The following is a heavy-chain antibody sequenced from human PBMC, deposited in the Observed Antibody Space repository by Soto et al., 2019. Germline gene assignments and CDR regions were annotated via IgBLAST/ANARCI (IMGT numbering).Heavy chain of an antibody. V-gene: IGHV1-46*01. CDR3: SRGAVGVPNGLIAGMDV. Sequence: ASVKVSCKLSGYSFSNFYVHWVRQAPGQGLEWMGIIDPSSGTTSYTQKFQERVTMNRDTSMSTVYMELSRLRSEDTAVYYCSRGAVGVPNGLIAGMDVWGLGTTVTVSS. CDR1: GYSFSNFY. D-gene: IGHD3-3*01. CDR2: IDPSSGTT. J-gene: IGHJ6*02.